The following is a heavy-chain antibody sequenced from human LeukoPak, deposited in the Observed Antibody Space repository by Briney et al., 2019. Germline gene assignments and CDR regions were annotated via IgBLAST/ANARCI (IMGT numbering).Heavy chain of an antibody. V-gene: IGHV3-23*01. CDR3: AKFLHRWIAAAGTRGWFDP. CDR2: ISGSGGST. CDR1: GFTFSSYA. J-gene: IGHJ5*02. D-gene: IGHD6-13*01. Sequence: GGSLRLSCAASGFTFSSYAMSWVRQAPGKGLEWVSAISGSGGSTYYADSVKGRFTISRDNSKNTLYLQMNSLRAEDTAVCYCAKFLHRWIAAAGTRGWFDPWGQGTLVTVSS.